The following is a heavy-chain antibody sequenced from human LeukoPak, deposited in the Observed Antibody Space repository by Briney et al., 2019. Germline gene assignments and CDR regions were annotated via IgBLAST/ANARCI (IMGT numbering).Heavy chain of an antibody. CDR1: GFTSSAFW. D-gene: IGHD2-15*01. CDR3: ATFAGVLPGGLLL. V-gene: IGHV3-7*01. CDR2: IKKDGSEK. J-gene: IGHJ6*04. Sequence: GGSLRLSCVASGFTSSAFWTSWVRRPPGKGLEWVANIKKDGSEKEYVDSVKGRFSIFRDNAKNSVFLQMNSLRAEDTAVYYCATFAGVLPGGLLLWGKGTTVIVSS.